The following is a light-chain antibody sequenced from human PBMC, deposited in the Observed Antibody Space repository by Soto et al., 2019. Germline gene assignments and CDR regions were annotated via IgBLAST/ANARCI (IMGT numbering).Light chain of an antibody. V-gene: IGKV1-39*01. CDR1: QNISSS. J-gene: IGKJ4*01. CDR2: AAS. CDR3: QQNSSTPS. Sequence: DIQMTQSPSSLSAAVGDRVTITCRASQNISSSLNWYQQKPGKAPTLLIYAASRLQSGVPSRFSGSGSGTDFTLTISSLQPEDFATYYCQQNSSTPSFGGGTKVEI.